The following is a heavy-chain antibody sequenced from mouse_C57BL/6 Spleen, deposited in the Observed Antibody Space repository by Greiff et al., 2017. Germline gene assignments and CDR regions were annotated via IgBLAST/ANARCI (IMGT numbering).Heavy chain of an antibody. J-gene: IGHJ2*01. Sequence: VQLQQSGPGLVKPSQSLSLTCSVTGYSITSGYYWNWIRQFPGNKLEWMGYISYDGSNNYNPSLKNRISITRDTSKNQFFLKLNSVTTEDTATYYCAKLTGYYFDYWGQGTTLTVSS. V-gene: IGHV3-6*01. CDR3: AKLTGYYFDY. CDR2: ISYDGSN. D-gene: IGHD4-1*01. CDR1: GYSITSGYY.